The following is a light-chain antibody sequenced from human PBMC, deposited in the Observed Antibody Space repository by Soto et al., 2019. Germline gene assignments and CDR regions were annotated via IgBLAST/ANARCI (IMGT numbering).Light chain of an antibody. Sequence: QSALTQPASVSGSPGQSITISCTGTSSDVGSYNLVSWYQQHPGKAPKLMIYEANKRPSGVSNRFSGSKSGNTASLTISGLQAEDEADYYCCSYAGGTRVFGSGTKLTVL. V-gene: IGLV2-23*01. CDR3: CSYAGGTRV. J-gene: IGLJ1*01. CDR2: EAN. CDR1: SSDVGSYNL.